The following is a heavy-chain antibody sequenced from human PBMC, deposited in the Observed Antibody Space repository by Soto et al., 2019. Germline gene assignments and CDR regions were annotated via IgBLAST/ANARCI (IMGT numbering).Heavy chain of an antibody. Sequence: KSSETLSLTCTVSGGSISSGGYYWSWIRQHPGKGLEWIGYIYYSGSTYYNPSLKSRVTISVDTSKNQFSLKLSSVTAADTAVYYCARAARHYFDYWGQGTLVTVSS. CDR1: GGSISSGGYY. J-gene: IGHJ4*02. CDR2: IYYSGST. V-gene: IGHV4-31*03. D-gene: IGHD6-6*01. CDR3: ARAARHYFDY.